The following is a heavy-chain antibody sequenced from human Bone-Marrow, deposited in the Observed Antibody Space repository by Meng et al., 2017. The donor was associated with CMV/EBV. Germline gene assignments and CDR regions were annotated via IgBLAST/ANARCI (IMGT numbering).Heavy chain of an antibody. J-gene: IGHJ4*02. V-gene: IGHV1-69*12. D-gene: IGHD3-16*01. Sequence: QVQRVESGGEVKKPGSSVTVACKASGGTFSSYAISWVRQAPGQGLEWMGGIIPIFGTANYVQKFQGRVTITANESTSTAYMELSSLRSEDTAVYYCAWGGRWYRFDYWGQGTLVTVSS. CDR3: AWGGRWYRFDY. CDR1: GGTFSSYA. CDR2: IIPIFGTA.